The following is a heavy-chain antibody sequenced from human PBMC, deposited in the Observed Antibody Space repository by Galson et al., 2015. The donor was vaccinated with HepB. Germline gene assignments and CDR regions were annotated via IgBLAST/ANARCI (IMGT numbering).Heavy chain of an antibody. V-gene: IGHV3-21*01. CDR3: ARDRYGDPFDN. D-gene: IGHD4-17*01. Sequence: SLRLSCAASGFTFSSYTMNWVRQAPGKGLEWVSSISSTSSYIYYADSVKGRFTISRDHAKNSLYLQMNSLRAEDTAVYYCARDRYGDPFDNWGQGTLVTVSS. J-gene: IGHJ4*02. CDR1: GFTFSSYT. CDR2: ISSTSSYI.